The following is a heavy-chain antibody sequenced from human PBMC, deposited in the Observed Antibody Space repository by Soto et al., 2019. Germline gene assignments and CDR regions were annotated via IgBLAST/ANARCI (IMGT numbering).Heavy chain of an antibody. J-gene: IGHJ4*02. CDR2: IYYSGST. CDR1: GGSISSYY. V-gene: IGHV4-59*01. D-gene: IGHD3-3*01. Sequence: SETLSLTCTVSGGSISSYYWSWIRQPPGKGLEWIGYIYYSGSTNYNPSLKSRVTISVDTSKNQFSLKLSSVTAADTAVYYCARGDDYDFWSGSPPPFDYWGQGTLVTVSS. CDR3: ARGDDYDFWSGSPPPFDY.